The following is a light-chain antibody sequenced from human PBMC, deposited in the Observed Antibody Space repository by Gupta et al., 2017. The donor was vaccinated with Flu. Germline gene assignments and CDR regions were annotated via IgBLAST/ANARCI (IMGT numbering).Light chain of an antibody. J-gene: IGLJ1*01. CDR2: LESSGTY. CDR3: ETWGSATYV. V-gene: IGLV4-60*03. CDR1: SGHNTNI. Sequence: QPVLTQSASASASLGSSVRLTCTLRSGHNTNILAWHLQQPGKAPRFLMKLESSGTYRRGSGVPDRFSGSGSGADRYLTISNLQSEDEADYYCETWGSATYVFGTGTKVTVL.